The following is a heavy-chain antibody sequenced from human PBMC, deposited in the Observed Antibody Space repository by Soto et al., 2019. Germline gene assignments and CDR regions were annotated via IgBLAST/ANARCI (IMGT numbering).Heavy chain of an antibody. D-gene: IGHD6-6*01. V-gene: IGHV4-34*01. CDR1: GGSFSGYY. J-gene: IGHJ5*02. CDR3: ARDIAARPSFVVNWFDP. Sequence: SSETLSLTCAVYGGSFSGYYWSWIRQPPGKGLEWIGEINHSGSTNYNPSLKSRVTISVDTSKNQFSLKLGSVTAADTAVYYCARDIAARPSFVVNWFDPWGQGTLVTVSS. CDR2: INHSGST.